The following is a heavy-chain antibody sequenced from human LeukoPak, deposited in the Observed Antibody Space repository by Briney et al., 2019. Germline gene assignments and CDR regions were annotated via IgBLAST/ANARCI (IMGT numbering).Heavy chain of an antibody. CDR1: GFTFSSYG. D-gene: IGHD3-22*01. CDR3: AKLPSNDGGYYPLDV. Sequence: RGSLRLSCAASGFTFSSYGMHWVRQAPGKGLEWVAVISYDGSNKYYADSVKGRFTISRDNSKNTLYLQMNSLRAEDTAVYYCAKLPSNDGGYYPLDVWGQGTTVTVSS. CDR2: ISYDGSNK. J-gene: IGHJ6*02. V-gene: IGHV3-30*18.